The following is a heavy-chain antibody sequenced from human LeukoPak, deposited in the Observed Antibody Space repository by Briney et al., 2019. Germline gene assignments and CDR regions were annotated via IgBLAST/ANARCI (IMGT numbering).Heavy chain of an antibody. J-gene: IGHJ4*02. CDR3: ARVDPFSLQFDY. CDR1: GGSINTYY. CDR2: IYYSGST. V-gene: IGHV4-59*12. D-gene: IGHD4-11*01. Sequence: SETLSLTCMVSGGSINTYYWSWIRQPPGKGLEWIGSIYYSGSTYYNPSLKSRVTISVDTSKNQFSLKLSSVTAADTAVYYCARVDPFSLQFDYWGQGTLVTVSS.